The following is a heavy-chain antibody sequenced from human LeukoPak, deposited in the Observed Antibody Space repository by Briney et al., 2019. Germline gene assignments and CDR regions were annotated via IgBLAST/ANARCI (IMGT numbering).Heavy chain of an antibody. Sequence: ASVKVSCXASGYTFTGYYMHWVRQAPGQGLEWMGWINPNSGGTDYAQKFQGRVTMTRDTSISTAYMELSRLRSDDTAVYYCASSITIFGVVPALFDYWGQGTLVTVSS. D-gene: IGHD3-3*01. V-gene: IGHV1-2*02. CDR1: GYTFTGYY. J-gene: IGHJ4*02. CDR3: ASSITIFGVVPALFDY. CDR2: INPNSGGT.